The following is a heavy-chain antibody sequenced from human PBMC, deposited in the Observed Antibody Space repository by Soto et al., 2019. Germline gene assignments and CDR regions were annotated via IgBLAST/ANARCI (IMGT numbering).Heavy chain of an antibody. CDR1: GFTVSRDY. D-gene: IGHD3-22*01. J-gene: IGHJ4*02. V-gene: IGHV3-66*01. Sequence: GSLRLSCAASGFTVSRDYMNWVRQAPGKGLKWVSVIYSGGSTYYADSVKGRFTISRDNSKNTLYLQMNSLRAEDTAVYYCAKNPGYYYDSTGYHFDYWGQGTLVTVSS. CDR3: AKNPGYYYDSTGYHFDY. CDR2: IYSGGST.